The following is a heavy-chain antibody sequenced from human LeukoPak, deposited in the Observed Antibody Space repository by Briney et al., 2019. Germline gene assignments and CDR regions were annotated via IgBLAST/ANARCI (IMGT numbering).Heavy chain of an antibody. Sequence: RGCLSLSCAACGLTYRSYGMDWVRQATAKELEWVAVMWYDGSNRYYADSVRGRFTISRDNSKNTVYLHMNSLRAKDTAGCFCARQMRDGDYDYWGQGTLVTVSS. V-gene: IGHV3-33*01. D-gene: IGHD4-17*01. CDR1: GLTYRSYG. CDR3: ARQMRDGDYDY. J-gene: IGHJ4*02. CDR2: MWYDGSNR.